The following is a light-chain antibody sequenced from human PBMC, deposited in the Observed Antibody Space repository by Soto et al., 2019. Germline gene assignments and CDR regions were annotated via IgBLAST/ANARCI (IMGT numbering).Light chain of an antibody. Sequence: DIQMTQSPSTLSASVGDRVTITCRASQSISSWLAWYQQKPGKAPKLLIYDASSLESGVPSRFSGSGSGTEFTLSSSSLQPDDFATYYCQQYNSYSPYSFGQGTKVEIK. V-gene: IGKV1-5*01. J-gene: IGKJ2*01. CDR3: QQYNSYSPYS. CDR2: DAS. CDR1: QSISSW.